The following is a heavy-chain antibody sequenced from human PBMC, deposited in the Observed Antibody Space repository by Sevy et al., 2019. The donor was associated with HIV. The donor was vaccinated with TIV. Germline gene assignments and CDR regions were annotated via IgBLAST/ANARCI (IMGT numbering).Heavy chain of an antibody. CDR3: ARDRGSGSYYYYYYMDV. Sequence: ASVKVSCKASGYTFTSYGISWVRQAPGQGLEWMGWISAYNGNTNYAQKLQGRVTMTTDTSTSTAYMKLRSLRSDDTAGYYCARDRGSGSYYYYYYMDVWGKGTTVTVSS. CDR2: ISAYNGNT. V-gene: IGHV1-18*04. D-gene: IGHD6-19*01. CDR1: GYTFTSYG. J-gene: IGHJ6*03.